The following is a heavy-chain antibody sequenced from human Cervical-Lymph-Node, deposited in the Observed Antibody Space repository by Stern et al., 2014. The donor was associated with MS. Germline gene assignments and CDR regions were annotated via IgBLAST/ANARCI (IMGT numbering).Heavy chain of an antibody. J-gene: IGHJ4*02. CDR1: AYSISSGYY. Sequence: VQLVESGPGLVKPSETLSLTCTVSAYSISSGYYWDWIRQPPGKALEWIGSIYHSGTTYYNPSLKSRVTISEDTSKNQISLQMSSVTAADTAVYYCARVGCSGGSCPFDYWGQGTLVTVSS. CDR3: ARVGCSGGSCPFDY. CDR2: IYHSGTT. D-gene: IGHD2-15*01. V-gene: IGHV4-38-2*02.